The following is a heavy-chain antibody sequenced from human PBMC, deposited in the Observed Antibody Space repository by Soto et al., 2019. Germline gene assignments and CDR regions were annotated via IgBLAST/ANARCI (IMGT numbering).Heavy chain of an antibody. CDR3: ARDGYYYNSSGYQRVYYFDY. V-gene: IGHV4-59*01. D-gene: IGHD3-22*01. CDR2: IVHSGST. J-gene: IGHJ4*02. CDR1: GGSISSYY. Sequence: QVQLQESGPGLVKPSETLSLTCTVSGGSISSYYWSWIRQPPGKGLEWIGYIVHSGSTNYNPSRKSQVTISVDTSKNQFSLRLSSVTAADTAVYYCARDGYYYNSSGYQRVYYFDYWGQGTLVTVSS.